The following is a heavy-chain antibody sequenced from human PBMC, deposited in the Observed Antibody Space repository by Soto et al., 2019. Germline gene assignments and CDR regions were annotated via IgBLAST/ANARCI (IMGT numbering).Heavy chain of an antibody. Sequence: SVKVSCKASGGTFSSYAISWVRQAPGQGLEWMGGIIPIFGTANYAQKFQGRVTITADGSTSTAYMELSSLRSEDTAVYYCARGYSSSWSSPIFDYWGQGTLVTVSS. V-gene: IGHV1-69*13. CDR2: IIPIFGTA. CDR1: GGTFSSYA. CDR3: ARGYSSSWSSPIFDY. D-gene: IGHD6-13*01. J-gene: IGHJ4*02.